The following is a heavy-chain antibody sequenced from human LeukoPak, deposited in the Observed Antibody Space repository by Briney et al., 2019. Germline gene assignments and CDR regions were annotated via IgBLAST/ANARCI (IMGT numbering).Heavy chain of an antibody. Sequence: GGSLRLSCAGSGFTFSSYEMNGVRQAPGKGLEWVSKISSSGSAIYYADSVKGRFTISRDNAKSTLYLQMNSLRAEDTAVYYCARGGSLGYWGQGTLVTVST. D-gene: IGHD6-19*01. CDR1: GFTFSSYE. CDR3: ARGGSLGY. J-gene: IGHJ4*02. CDR2: ISSSGSAI. V-gene: IGHV3-48*03.